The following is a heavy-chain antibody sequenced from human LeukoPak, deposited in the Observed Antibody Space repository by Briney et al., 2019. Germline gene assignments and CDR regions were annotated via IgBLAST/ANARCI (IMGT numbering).Heavy chain of an antibody. CDR1: GYSFTNYW. J-gene: IGHJ3*02. CDR2: IYPGDSDT. CDR3: ARSLTQGTTTFDI. V-gene: IGHV5-51*01. D-gene: IGHD1-26*01. Sequence: GESLKTSCKGSGYSFTNYWIVWVRQMPGKGLEWMGIIYPGDSDTRYSPSLQGQVTISADKSISTAYLQWSSLKASDTAMYYCARSLTQGTTTFDIRGQGTMVTVSS.